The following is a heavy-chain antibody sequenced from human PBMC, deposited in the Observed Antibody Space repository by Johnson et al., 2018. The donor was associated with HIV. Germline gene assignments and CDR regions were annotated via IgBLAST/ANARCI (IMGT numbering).Heavy chain of an antibody. D-gene: IGHD3-16*02. CDR3: AKDRYYVWGSYRQPLGNDEGLWAFDI. CDR1: RFTFSSYG. J-gene: IGHJ3*02. Sequence: QVLLVESGGGVVQPGRSLRLSCVASRFTFSSYGMHWVRQAPGKGLEWVAVISYDGANKYYADSVKGRFTISRDNSKNTLYLQMNSLRAEDTAVYYCAKDRYYVWGSYRQPLGNDEGLWAFDIWGQGTMVTVSS. CDR2: ISYDGANK. V-gene: IGHV3-30*18.